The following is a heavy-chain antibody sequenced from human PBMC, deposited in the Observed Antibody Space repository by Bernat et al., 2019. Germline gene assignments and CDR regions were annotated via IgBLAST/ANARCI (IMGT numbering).Heavy chain of an antibody. J-gene: IGHJ4*02. CDR2: IRSKAYGGTT. D-gene: IGHD5-24*01. Sequence: EVQLVESGGGLVQPGRSLRLSCTASGFTFGDYAMSWVRQAPGKGLEWVGFIRSKAYGGTTEYAAAVKGRLTISRDDSKSIAYLQMNSLKTEDTAVYYCTREANEMATINYFDYWGQGTMVTVSS. CDR1: GFTFGDYA. CDR3: TREANEMATINYFDY. V-gene: IGHV3-49*04.